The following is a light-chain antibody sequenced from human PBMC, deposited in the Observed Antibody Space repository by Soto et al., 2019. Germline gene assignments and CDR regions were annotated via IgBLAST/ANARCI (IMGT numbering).Light chain of an antibody. CDR3: GTWDNGLSAVV. Sequence: QPVLTQPPSVSAAPGQTITISCSGSDSNIWYNSVSWYQQLPGTAPKLLISENDERPSDLPDRFSASKSGTSATLGITGLQTGDEATYFCGTWDNGLSAVVFGGGTKVTVL. CDR1: DSNIWYNS. CDR2: END. V-gene: IGLV1-51*02. J-gene: IGLJ2*01.